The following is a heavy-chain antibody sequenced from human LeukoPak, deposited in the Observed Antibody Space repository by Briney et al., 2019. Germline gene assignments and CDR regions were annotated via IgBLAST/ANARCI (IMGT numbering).Heavy chain of an antibody. V-gene: IGHV3-11*01. CDR2: ISSSGSTI. Sequence: GGSLRLSCAASGFTFSDYYMSRIRQAPGKGRGWVSYISSSGSTIYYADSVKGRFTISRDNAKNSLYLQMNSLRADDTAVYYCAVAAAGNYYYYGMDVWGQGTTVTVSS. CDR1: GFTFSDYY. J-gene: IGHJ6*02. CDR3: AVAAAGNYYYYGMDV. D-gene: IGHD6-13*01.